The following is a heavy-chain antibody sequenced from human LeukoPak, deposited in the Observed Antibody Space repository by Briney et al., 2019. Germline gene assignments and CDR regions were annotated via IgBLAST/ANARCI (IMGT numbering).Heavy chain of an antibody. CDR1: GGSISSGGYY. CDR2: IYHSGST. D-gene: IGHD3-22*01. J-gene: IGHJ4*02. Sequence: SQTLSLTCTVSGGSISSGGYYWSWIRQPPGKGLEWIGYIYHSGSTYYNPSLKSRVTISVDTSKNQFSLKLSSVIAADTAVYYCARAHLVINQVDYWGQGTLVSVSS. CDR3: ARAHLVINQVDY. V-gene: IGHV4-30-2*05.